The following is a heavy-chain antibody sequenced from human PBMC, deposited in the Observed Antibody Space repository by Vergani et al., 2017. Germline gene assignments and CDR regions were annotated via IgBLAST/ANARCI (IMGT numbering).Heavy chain of an antibody. CDR1: GFTFSSYS. CDR3: AKMVRVYDY. V-gene: IGHV3-21*04. Sequence: EVQLVESGGGLVKPGGSLRLSCAASGFTFSSYSMNWVRQAPGQGLEWVSSIRSRSSYMYYADSVKGRFTISRHNSKNTLYLQMNSLRAEDTAVYYCAKMVRVYDYWGQGTLVTVSS. D-gene: IGHD3-10*01. J-gene: IGHJ4*02. CDR2: IRSRSSYM.